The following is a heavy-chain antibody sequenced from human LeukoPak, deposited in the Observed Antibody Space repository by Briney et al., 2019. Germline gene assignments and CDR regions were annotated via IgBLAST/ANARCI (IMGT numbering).Heavy chain of an antibody. CDR3: TRNNWFDP. CDR2: INHSGTT. J-gene: IGHJ5*02. V-gene: IGHV4-34*01. Sequence: SETLSLTCAVYGGSFSSYYWSWIRQSPGKGLEWIGEINHSGTTKYNPSLKSRVTISVDTPQNQFSLRLSSVTAADTAVYYCTRNNWFDPRGQGTLVTVPS. CDR1: GGSFSSYY.